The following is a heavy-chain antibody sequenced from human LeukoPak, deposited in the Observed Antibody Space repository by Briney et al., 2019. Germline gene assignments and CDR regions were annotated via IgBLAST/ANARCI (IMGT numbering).Heavy chain of an antibody. CDR1: GFNFSNYA. CDR3: MSYAGRSDDY. J-gene: IGHJ4*02. Sequence: GGSLRLSCAASGFNFSNYAVNWVRQAPGKGLEWVSSISSSSSYRYYADSVKGRFTVSRDNAKNSLHLQMNSLRAEDTAVYYCMSYAGRSDDYWGQGTLVTVSS. D-gene: IGHD3-16*01. V-gene: IGHV3-21*01. CDR2: ISSSSSYR.